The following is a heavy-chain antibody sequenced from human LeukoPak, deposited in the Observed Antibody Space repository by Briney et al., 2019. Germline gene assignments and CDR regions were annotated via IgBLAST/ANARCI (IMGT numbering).Heavy chain of an antibody. CDR1: GFTFSSYS. CDR3: AKDLGGSCFDY. D-gene: IGHD2-15*01. V-gene: IGHV3-21*01. CDR2: ISSSSSYI. Sequence: GGSLRLSCAASGFTFSSYSMDWVRQAPGKGLEWVSSISSSSSYIYYADSVKGRFTISRDNSKNTLYLQMNSLRAEDTAVYSCAKDLGGSCFDYWGQGTLVTVSS. J-gene: IGHJ4*02.